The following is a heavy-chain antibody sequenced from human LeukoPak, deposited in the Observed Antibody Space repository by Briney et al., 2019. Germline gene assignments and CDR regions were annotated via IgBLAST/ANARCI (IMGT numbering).Heavy chain of an antibody. CDR2: INHSGST. J-gene: IGHJ2*01. CDR1: GGSFSGYY. CDR3: TRAPMGYSSSLWAQSPYWYFDL. V-gene: IGHV4-34*01. Sequence: SETLSLTCAVYGGSFSGYYWSWIRQPPGKGLEWIGEINHSGSTNYNPSLKSRVTISVDTSKNQFSLKLSSVTAADTAVYYCTRAPMGYSSSLWAQSPYWYFDLWGRGTLVTVSS. D-gene: IGHD6-13*01.